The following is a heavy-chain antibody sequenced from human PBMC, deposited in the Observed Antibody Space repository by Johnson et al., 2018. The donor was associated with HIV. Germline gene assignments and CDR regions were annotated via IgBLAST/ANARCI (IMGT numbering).Heavy chain of an antibody. CDR2: IRWNSGSI. Sequence: VQLVESGGGWVQPGRSLRLSCAASGFTFDDYVMHWVRQAPGKGLEWVSGIRWNSGSIGYADSVKGRFTISRDNAKNSLHLEMNSMRAEDTALYYSAKVDGRSTDWYEAFDIWGQGTMVTVSS. CDR3: AKVDGRSTDWYEAFDI. J-gene: IGHJ3*02. V-gene: IGHV3-9*01. CDR1: GFTFDDYV. D-gene: IGHD6-19*01.